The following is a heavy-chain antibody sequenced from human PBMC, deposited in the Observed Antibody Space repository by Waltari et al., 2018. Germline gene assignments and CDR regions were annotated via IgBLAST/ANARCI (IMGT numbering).Heavy chain of an antibody. CDR3: ARDGASNWYFDL. Sequence: QVQLVQSGAEVKEPGSSVKVSCKASGDTFSSYAISWVRQAPGQGLEWMGGIIPILGIANYAQKFQGRVTITADEFTSTAYMELSSLRSEDTAVYYCARDGASNWYFDLWGRGTLVTVSS. CDR1: GDTFSSYA. CDR2: IIPILGIA. J-gene: IGHJ2*01. V-gene: IGHV1-69*04. D-gene: IGHD2-2*01.